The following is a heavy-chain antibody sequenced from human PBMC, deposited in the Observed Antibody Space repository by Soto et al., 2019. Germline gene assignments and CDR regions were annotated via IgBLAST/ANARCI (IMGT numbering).Heavy chain of an antibody. CDR2: IGADNGDT. D-gene: IGHD1-1*01. V-gene: IGHV1-18*01. CDR1: GYTFSTYG. CDR3: ARDWKGAEGFDP. J-gene: IGHJ5*02. Sequence: QVQLVQSGAEVKKPGASVKVSCKASGYTFSTYGFSWVRQAPGQGLEWMGWIGADNGDTNYAQNFQGRVTMTTDTSTSTSYMDLSSLSSDDTAVYFCARDWKGAEGFDPCGQGTLVTVSS.